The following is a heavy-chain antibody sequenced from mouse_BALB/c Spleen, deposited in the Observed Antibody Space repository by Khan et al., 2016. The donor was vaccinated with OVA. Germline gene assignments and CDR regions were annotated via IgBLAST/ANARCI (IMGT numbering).Heavy chain of an antibody. J-gene: IGHJ3*01. CDR1: GYTFTDFT. Sequence: QVQLQQSGAELVRPGVSVKISCKGSGYTFTDFTIHWVKQSHALSLEWIGVISTYYGDVTYNQKFKGKATMTVDKSSSTTYMELARLTSEDSAIYYGKRGAGGSRFAYWGQGTLVTVSA. CDR2: ISTYYGDV. V-gene: IGHV1S137*01. CDR3: KRGAGGSRFAY.